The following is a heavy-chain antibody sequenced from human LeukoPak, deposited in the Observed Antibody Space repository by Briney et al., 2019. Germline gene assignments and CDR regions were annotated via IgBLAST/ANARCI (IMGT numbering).Heavy chain of an antibody. V-gene: IGHV3-48*03. CDR3: ATKRSGSYYEYIDH. D-gene: IGHD1-26*01. CDR2: ISSSGTTI. J-gene: IGHJ4*02. CDR1: GFTFSSCE. Sequence: GGSLRLSCAASGFTFSSCEMTWVRQAPGKGLEWVSYISSSGTTIYYADSVKGRFTISRDNAKSSLYLQMNSLRAEDTAIYYCATKRSGSYYEYIDHWGQGTLDTVSS.